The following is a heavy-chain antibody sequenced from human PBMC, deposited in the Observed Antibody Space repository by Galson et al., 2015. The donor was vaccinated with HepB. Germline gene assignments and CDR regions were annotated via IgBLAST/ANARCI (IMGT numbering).Heavy chain of an antibody. CDR1: GYTFTSYH. CDR2: INPSGGST. J-gene: IGHJ4*02. D-gene: IGHD2-21*01. Sequence: SVKVSCKASGYTFTSYHMHWVRQAPGQGLEWMGIINPSGGSTSYAQKFQGRVTMTRDTSTSTVYMELSNLRSEDTAVYYCARGLHTVEYDYWGQGTLVTVSS. V-gene: IGHV1-46*01. CDR3: ARGLHTVEYDY.